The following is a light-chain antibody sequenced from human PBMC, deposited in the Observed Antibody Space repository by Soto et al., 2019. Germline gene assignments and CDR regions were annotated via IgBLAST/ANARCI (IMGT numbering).Light chain of an antibody. CDR2: DAS. V-gene: IGKV3-11*01. J-gene: IGKJ4*01. CDR1: QSVSSY. Sequence: EIVMTQSPATLSVSPGERATLSCRASQSVSSYLAWYQQKPGQAPRLLIYDASNRATGIPARFSGSGSGTDFTLTISSLVPEDFAVYYCQQRSNWLTFGGGTKVDI. CDR3: QQRSNWLT.